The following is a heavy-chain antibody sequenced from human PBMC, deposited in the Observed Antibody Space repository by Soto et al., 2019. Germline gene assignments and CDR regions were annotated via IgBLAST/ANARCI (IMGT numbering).Heavy chain of an antibody. CDR1: GFTVSSNY. V-gene: IGHV3-53*01. D-gene: IGHD2-2*01. CDR2: IYSGGST. J-gene: IGHJ6*02. Sequence: GGSLRLSCAASGFTVSSNYMSWVRQAPGKGLEWVSVIYSGGSTYYADSVKGRFTISRDNSKNTLYLQMNSLRAEDTAVYYCARDLRKYQLPPNLYYYGMDVWGQGTTVTVSS. CDR3: ARDLRKYQLPPNLYYYGMDV.